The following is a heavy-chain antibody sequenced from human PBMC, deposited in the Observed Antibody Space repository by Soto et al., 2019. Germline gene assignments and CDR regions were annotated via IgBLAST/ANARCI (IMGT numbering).Heavy chain of an antibody. CDR3: TRDASRDSSARGWFDP. D-gene: IGHD6-13*01. J-gene: IGHJ5*02. V-gene: IGHV3-21*01. CDR2: ISSNSAYI. Sequence: PGGSLRLSCAASGFTFRSFTMNWVRQAPGEGLEWVSTISSNSAYIYYTDALRGRFTISRDNAKNSLHLQMNSLRAEDTAVYYCTRDASRDSSARGWFDPWGPGTLVTFSS. CDR1: GFTFRSFT.